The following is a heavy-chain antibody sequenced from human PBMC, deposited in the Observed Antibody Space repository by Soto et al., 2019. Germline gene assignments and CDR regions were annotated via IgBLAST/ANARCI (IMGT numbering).Heavy chain of an antibody. CDR1: GFTFSSYA. CDR2: ISGSGGST. D-gene: IGHD5-18*01. CDR3: AKDGKYSYGYGPFDY. J-gene: IGHJ4*02. Sequence: EVQLLESGGGLVQPGGSLRLSCAASGFTFSSYAMSWVRQAPGKGLEWVSAISGSGGSTYYADSVKGRFTISRDNSXDTRYLQMNSLRAEDTAVYYCAKDGKYSYGYGPFDYWGQGTLVTVSS. V-gene: IGHV3-23*01.